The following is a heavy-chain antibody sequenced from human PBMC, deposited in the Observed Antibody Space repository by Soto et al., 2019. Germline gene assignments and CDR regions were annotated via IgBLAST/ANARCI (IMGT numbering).Heavy chain of an antibody. Sequence: PGGSLRLSCAASGFTFSSYAMSWVRQAPGKGLEWVSAISGSGGSTYYADSVKGRFTISRDNSKNTLYLQMNSLRAEDTAVYYWAKYDFWIGHTGYYYGMDVWGQGTTVTVSS. J-gene: IGHJ6*02. CDR3: AKYDFWIGHTGYYYGMDV. CDR1: GFTFSSYA. D-gene: IGHD3-3*01. CDR2: ISGSGGST. V-gene: IGHV3-23*01.